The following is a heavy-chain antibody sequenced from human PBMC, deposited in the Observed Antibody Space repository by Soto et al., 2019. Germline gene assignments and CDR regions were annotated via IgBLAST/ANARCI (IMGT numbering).Heavy chain of an antibody. CDR3: ARGGYSNSWRFDY. J-gene: IGHJ4*02. CDR2: FRPFVEAA. Sequence: QLRLGQSGAEVRKPGSSVKVSCKAPGGTFTNYAISWLRLVPGQGLEWMGGFRPFVEAADLAQKFRGRLTITADASTSTAYMELSDLRSEATAIYYCARGGYSNSWRFDYWGQGALITVS. CDR1: GGTFTNYA. D-gene: IGHD2-21*01. V-gene: IGHV1-69*01.